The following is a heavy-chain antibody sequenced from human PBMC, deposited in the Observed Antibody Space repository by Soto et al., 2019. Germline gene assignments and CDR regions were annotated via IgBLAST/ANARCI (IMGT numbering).Heavy chain of an antibody. Sequence: SETLSLTCAVSAGSFSGYYWSWIRQPPGKGLEWIGEINHSGSTNYNPSLKSRVTISVDTSKNQFSLKLSSVTAADTAVYYCARRFDPWGQGTLVTVS. CDR3: ARRFDP. J-gene: IGHJ5*02. CDR1: AGSFSGYY. V-gene: IGHV4-34*01. CDR2: INHSGST.